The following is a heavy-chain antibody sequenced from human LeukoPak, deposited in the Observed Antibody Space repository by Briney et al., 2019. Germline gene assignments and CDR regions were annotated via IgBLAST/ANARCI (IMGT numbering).Heavy chain of an antibody. Sequence: SETLSLTCTVSGGSISSRSDYWGWIRQTPGKGLEWIGNLDSSGSTYYNPSLKSRVTISVGTSKNQFSLKLRSVTAADTAVYYCARGDFCSSSSCYLRPMDVWGKGTTVTVSS. J-gene: IGHJ6*03. CDR2: LDSSGST. CDR1: GGSISSRSDY. V-gene: IGHV4-39*01. D-gene: IGHD2-2*01. CDR3: ARGDFCSSSSCYLRPMDV.